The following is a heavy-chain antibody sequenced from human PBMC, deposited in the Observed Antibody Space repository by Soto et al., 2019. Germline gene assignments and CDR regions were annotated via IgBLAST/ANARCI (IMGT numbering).Heavy chain of an antibody. V-gene: IGHV3-33*01. D-gene: IGHD6-13*01. CDR3: ARAWGQQLPPGNYYYYYGMDV. Sequence: QVQLVESGGGVVQPGRSLRLSCAASGFTFSSYGMHWVRQAPGKGLEWVAVIWYDGSNKYYADSVKGRFTISRDNSKNTLYLQMNSLRAEDTAVYYCARAWGQQLPPGNYYYYYGMDVWGQGTTVTVSS. J-gene: IGHJ6*02. CDR1: GFTFSSYG. CDR2: IWYDGSNK.